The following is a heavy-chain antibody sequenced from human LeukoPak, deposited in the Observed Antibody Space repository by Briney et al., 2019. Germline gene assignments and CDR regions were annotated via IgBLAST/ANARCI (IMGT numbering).Heavy chain of an antibody. CDR1: GGSISSGGYY. D-gene: IGHD3-22*01. Sequence: SQTLSLTCTVSGGSISSGGYYWSWIRQHPGKGLEWIGYIYYSGSTYYNPSLKSRVTISVDTSKNQFSLKLSSVTAADTAVYYCARQAGDSSGYFDYFDYWGQGTLVTVSS. V-gene: IGHV4-31*03. J-gene: IGHJ4*02. CDR3: ARQAGDSSGYFDYFDY. CDR2: IYYSGST.